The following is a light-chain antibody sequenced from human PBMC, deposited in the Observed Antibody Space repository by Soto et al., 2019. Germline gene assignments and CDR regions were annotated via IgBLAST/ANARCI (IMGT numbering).Light chain of an antibody. CDR3: SSYTRSSTVV. J-gene: IGLJ2*01. Sequence: QSALAQPASVSGSPDQSITISCTGTSSDVGAYNYVSWYQQHPGKAPKLMIFDVSDRPSGVSNRFSGSKSGNTASLTISGLQAEDEADYYCSSYTRSSTVVFGGGTKLTVL. CDR1: SSDVGAYNY. V-gene: IGLV2-14*01. CDR2: DVS.